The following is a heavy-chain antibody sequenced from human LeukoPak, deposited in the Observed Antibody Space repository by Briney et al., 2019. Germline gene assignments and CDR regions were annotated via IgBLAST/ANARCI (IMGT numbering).Heavy chain of an antibody. V-gene: IGHV3-23*01. CDR1: GFTFSSHG. CDR2: ISPSGGIT. Sequence: PGGTLRLSCAASGFTFSSHGMNWVRQAPGKGLEWVSGISPSGGITYYTDSVKGRFTISRDNSKSMLHLQMNSLRPEDTAVYYCAKVRWDNSGWYYLDTWGQGTLLTVSS. J-gene: IGHJ4*02. CDR3: AKVRWDNSGWYYLDT. D-gene: IGHD6-19*01.